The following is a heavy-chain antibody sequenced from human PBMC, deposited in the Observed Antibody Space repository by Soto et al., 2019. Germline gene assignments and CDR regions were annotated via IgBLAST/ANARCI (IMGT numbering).Heavy chain of an antibody. CDR1: GGSISSSSYY. CDR3: ASSGSYRLFGY. J-gene: IGHJ4*02. CDR2: IYYSGST. V-gene: IGHV4-39*01. D-gene: IGHD1-26*01. Sequence: SETLSLTWTVSGGSISSSSYYWGWIRQPPGKGLEWIGSIYYSGSTYYNPSLKSRVTISVDTSKNQFSLKLSSVTAADTAVYYCASSGSYRLFGYWGQGTLVTVSS.